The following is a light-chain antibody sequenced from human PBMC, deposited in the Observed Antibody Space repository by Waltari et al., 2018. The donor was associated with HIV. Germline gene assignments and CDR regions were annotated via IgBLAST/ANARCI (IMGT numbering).Light chain of an antibody. CDR3: AVWDDSLNGWV. Sequence: QSVLTPPPSASGTPGQRVTISCSGRSSNTGSNTVNWSQQFPGTAPKLLIYSNNQRPSGVPDRFSGSKSGTSASLAISGLQSEDEADYYCAVWDDSLNGWVFGGGTKLTVL. CDR2: SNN. CDR1: SSNTGSNT. V-gene: IGLV1-44*01. J-gene: IGLJ3*02.